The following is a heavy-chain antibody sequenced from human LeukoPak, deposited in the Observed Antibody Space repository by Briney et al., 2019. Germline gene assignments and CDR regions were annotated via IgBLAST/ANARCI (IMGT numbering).Heavy chain of an antibody. CDR2: IDRNGDST. Sequence: GGSLRLSCAASGFTFSTYAMHWVRQAPGKGLEYVSAIDRNGDSTFYANSVQGRFTVSRDNSKNTLYLQMGSLRPEDTAIYYCARDRYSSTWFGYLQYWGQGTLVTVSS. D-gene: IGHD3-10*01. CDR3: ARDRYSSTWFGYLQY. CDR1: GFTFSTYA. J-gene: IGHJ1*01. V-gene: IGHV3-64*01.